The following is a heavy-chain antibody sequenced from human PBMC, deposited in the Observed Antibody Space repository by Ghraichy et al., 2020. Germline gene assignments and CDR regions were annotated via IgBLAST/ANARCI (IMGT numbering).Heavy chain of an antibody. CDR3: ARDWESYYWTGFDI. Sequence: GGSLRLSCAASGFTFSNYSMNWVRQAPGKGLEWVSYISSRSGTIHYADSVKGRFTISRDNAKNSLYLQMNSLRDEDTAVYYCARDWESYYWTGFDIWGQGTMVTVSS. J-gene: IGHJ3*02. CDR2: ISSRSGTI. CDR1: GFTFSNYS. V-gene: IGHV3-48*02. D-gene: IGHD1-26*01.